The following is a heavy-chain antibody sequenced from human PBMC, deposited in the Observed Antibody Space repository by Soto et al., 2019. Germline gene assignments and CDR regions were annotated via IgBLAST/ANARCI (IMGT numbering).Heavy chain of an antibody. J-gene: IGHJ6*02. D-gene: IGHD3-3*01. CDR3: ARALAVLRFLEWSGMDV. CDR2: ISYDGSNK. CDR1: GFTFSSYA. Sequence: GGSLRLFCAASGFTFSSYAMHWVRQAPGKGLEWVAVISYDGSNKYYADSVKGRFTISRDNSKNTLYLQMNSLRAEDTAVYYCARALAVLRFLEWSGMDVWGQGTTVTVSS. V-gene: IGHV3-30-3*01.